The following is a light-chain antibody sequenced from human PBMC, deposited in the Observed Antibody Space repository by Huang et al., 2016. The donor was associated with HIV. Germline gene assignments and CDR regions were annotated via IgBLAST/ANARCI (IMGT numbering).Light chain of an antibody. V-gene: IGKV1-39*01. CDR1: QSISNY. J-gene: IGKJ2*01. CDR3: QQSYNTPT. CDR2: AAS. Sequence: DIQMTQSPSSLSASVGDRVTITCRASQSISNYLNWYQQKPGKAPKLLIYAASSLQSRVPSMFSGSGSGTDFTLNISSLQPEDFATYFCQQSYNTPTFGQGTRLEIK.